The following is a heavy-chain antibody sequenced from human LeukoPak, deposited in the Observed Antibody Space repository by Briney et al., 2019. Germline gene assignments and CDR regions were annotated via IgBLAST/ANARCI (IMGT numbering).Heavy chain of an antibody. D-gene: IGHD3-22*01. J-gene: IGHJ4*02. CDR3: ARESTSSGYYYAPDY. Sequence: QPGGSLRLSCAVSGFTFTNYAMSWVRQAPGKGLEWVSSISGSGATTYNADPLKGRFTISRDNSKNTLYLQMNSLRAEDTAVYYCARESTSSGYYYAPDYWGQGTLVTVS. V-gene: IGHV3-23*01. CDR2: ISGSGATT. CDR1: GFTFTNYA.